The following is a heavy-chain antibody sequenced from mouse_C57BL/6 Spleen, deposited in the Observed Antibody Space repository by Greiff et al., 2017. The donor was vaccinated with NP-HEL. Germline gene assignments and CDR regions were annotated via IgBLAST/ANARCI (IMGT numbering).Heavy chain of an antibody. CDR1: GFTFSDYG. J-gene: IGHJ4*01. CDR3: ARDYGSSPYAMDY. CDR2: ISSGSSTI. Sequence: DVMLVESGGGLVKPGGSLKLSCAASGFTFSDYGMHWVRQAPEKGLEWVAYISSGSSTIYYADTVKGRFTISRDNAKNTLFLQRTSLRSEDTAMYYCARDYGSSPYAMDYWGQGTSVTVSS. V-gene: IGHV5-17*01. D-gene: IGHD1-1*01.